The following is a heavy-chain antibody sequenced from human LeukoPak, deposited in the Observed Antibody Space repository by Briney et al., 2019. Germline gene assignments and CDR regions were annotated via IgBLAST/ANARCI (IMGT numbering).Heavy chain of an antibody. Sequence: PGGSLRLSCTASGFTFGDYAMSWVRQAPGKGLEWVGFIRSKAYGGTTEYAASVKGRFTISRDDSKSIAYLQMNSLKTEDTAVYYCTRDEEVQWLAPGAFYWGQGTLVTVSS. V-gene: IGHV3-49*04. J-gene: IGHJ4*02. CDR3: TRDEEVQWLAPGAFY. CDR2: IRSKAYGGTT. CDR1: GFTFGDYA. D-gene: IGHD6-19*01.